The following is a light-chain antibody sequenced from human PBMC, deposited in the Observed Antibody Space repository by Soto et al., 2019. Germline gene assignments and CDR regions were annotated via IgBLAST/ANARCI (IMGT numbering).Light chain of an antibody. CDR3: SSYTISNTVM. J-gene: IGLJ3*02. CDR1: SSDVGSYDR. CDR2: DVS. Sequence: QSVLTQPPSVSGSPGQSVTISCTGTSSDVGSYDRVSWYQQPPGTAPKLIISDVSNRPSGVSDRFSGSKSGNTASLTISGLQADDEADYYCSSYTISNTVMFGGGTQLTVL. V-gene: IGLV2-18*02.